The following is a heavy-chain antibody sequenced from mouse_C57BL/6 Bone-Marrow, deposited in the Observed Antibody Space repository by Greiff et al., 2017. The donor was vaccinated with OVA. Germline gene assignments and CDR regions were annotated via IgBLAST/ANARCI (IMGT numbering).Heavy chain of an antibody. CDR3: AREVIYDYFDY. D-gene: IGHD2-12*01. CDR1: GYTFTSYG. J-gene: IGHJ2*01. Sequence: VKLMESGAELARPGASVKLSCKASGYTFTSYGISWVKQRTGQGLEWIGEIYPRSGNNYYNEKFKGKATLTADKSVSTAYMELRSLTSEDSAVYFCAREVIYDYFDYWGQGTTLTVSS. CDR2: IYPRSGNN. V-gene: IGHV1-81*01.